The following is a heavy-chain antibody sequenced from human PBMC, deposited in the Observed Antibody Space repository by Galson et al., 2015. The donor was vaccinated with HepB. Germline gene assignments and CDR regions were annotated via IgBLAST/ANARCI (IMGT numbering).Heavy chain of an antibody. V-gene: IGHV3-23*01. D-gene: IGHD3-16*01. CDR1: GFTFGSYA. J-gene: IGHJ4*02. CDR2: ISNTGGST. CDR3: AKDRGTGGLARGFDY. Sequence: SLRLSCAASGFTFGSYAMSWVRQAPGKGLEWVSGISNTGGSTYYADSVKGRFTISRDNSKNTLYLQMKSLRVEDTAVYYCAKDRGTGGLARGFDYWGQGTLVTVSS.